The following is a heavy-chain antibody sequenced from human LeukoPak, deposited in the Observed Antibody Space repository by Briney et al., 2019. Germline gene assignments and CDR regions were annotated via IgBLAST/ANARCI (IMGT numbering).Heavy chain of an antibody. CDR3: ARAYYYDSSGYYTLTPFGFDY. Sequence: SGGSLRLSCAASGFTFSSYWMSWVRQAPGKGLEWVANIKQDGSEKYYVDSVKGRFTISRDNAKNSLYLQMNSLRAEDTAVYYCARAYYYDSSGYYTLTPFGFDYWGQGTLVTVSS. J-gene: IGHJ4*02. CDR2: IKQDGSEK. D-gene: IGHD3-22*01. CDR1: GFTFSSYW. V-gene: IGHV3-7*04.